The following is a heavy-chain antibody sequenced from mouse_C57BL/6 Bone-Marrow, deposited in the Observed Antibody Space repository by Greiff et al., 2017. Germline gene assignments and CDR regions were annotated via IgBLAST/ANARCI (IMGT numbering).Heavy chain of an antibody. Sequence: VQRVESGAELARPGASVKLSCKASGYTFTSYGISWVKQRTGQGLEWIGEIYPRSGNTYYNEKFKGKATLTADKSSSTAYMELRSLTSEDSAVXFCARGAGRLAYWGQGTLVTVSA. CDR2: IYPRSGNT. D-gene: IGHD3-3*01. V-gene: IGHV1-81*01. J-gene: IGHJ3*01. CDR3: ARGAGRLAY. CDR1: GYTFTSYG.